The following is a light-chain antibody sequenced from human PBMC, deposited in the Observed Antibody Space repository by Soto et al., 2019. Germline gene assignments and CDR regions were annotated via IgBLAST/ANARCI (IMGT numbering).Light chain of an antibody. V-gene: IGKV1-39*01. Sequence: DIQMTQSPSSLSASVGDRDTITCRASQSIRSSLNWYQQKPGKAPKLLIYAASSLQSGVPSRFSGSGSGTHFTLTISSLQPEDFATYFCQQIYSTPPITFGQGTRLEIK. CDR3: QQIYSTPPIT. J-gene: IGKJ5*01. CDR1: QSIRSS. CDR2: AAS.